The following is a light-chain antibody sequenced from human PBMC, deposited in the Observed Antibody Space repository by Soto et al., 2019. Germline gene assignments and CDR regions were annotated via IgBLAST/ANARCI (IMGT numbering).Light chain of an antibody. J-gene: IGLJ2*01. CDR2: DSF. CDR1: TSNIGSHN. CDR3: GTWDTSLSAVV. V-gene: IGLV1-51*01. Sequence: QSVLTQPPSVSAAPGQKVTISCSGSTSNIGSHNVFWYQQVPGGAPKLLIYDSFKQYSGIPDRYSGSKSDTSATLDITGLQTGDEADYYCGTWDTSLSAVVFGGGTKLTVL.